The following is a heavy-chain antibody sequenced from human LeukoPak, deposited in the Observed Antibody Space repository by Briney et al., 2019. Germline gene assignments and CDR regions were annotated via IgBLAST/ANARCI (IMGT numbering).Heavy chain of an antibody. CDR3: ARGSYYYDSSRYYPY. CDR2: INHSGST. D-gene: IGHD3-22*01. CDR1: GFTFSSYS. V-gene: IGHV4-34*01. J-gene: IGHJ4*02. Sequence: PGGSLRLSCAASGFTFSSYSMNWVRQAPGKGLEWIGEINHSGSTNYNPSLKSRVTISVDTSKNQFSLKLSSVTAADTAVYYCARGSYYYDSSRYYPYWGQGTLVTVSS.